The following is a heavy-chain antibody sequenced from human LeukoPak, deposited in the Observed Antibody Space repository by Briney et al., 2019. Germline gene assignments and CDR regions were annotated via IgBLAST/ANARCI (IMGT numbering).Heavy chain of an antibody. CDR1: GFTFSSYE. CDR3: AELGITMIGGV. J-gene: IGHJ6*04. D-gene: IGHD3-10*02. CDR2: ISSSGSTI. V-gene: IGHV3-48*03. Sequence: GGSLRLSCAASGFTFSSYERNWVRQAPGKGLEWVSYISSSGSTIYYADSVKGRFTISRDNAKNSLYLQMNSLRAEDTAVYYCAELGITMIGGVWGKGTTVTVSS.